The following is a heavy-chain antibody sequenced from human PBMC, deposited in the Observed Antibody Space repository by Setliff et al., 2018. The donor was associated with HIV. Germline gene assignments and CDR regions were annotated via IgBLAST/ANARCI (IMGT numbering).Heavy chain of an antibody. V-gene: IGHV3-30*02. CDR3: VKEAYSNTWNYYYYIDV. CDR1: GFTFSSYE. D-gene: IGHD6-13*01. CDR2: IWHDGSNE. J-gene: IGHJ6*03. Sequence: PGGSLRLSCAASGFTFSSYEMNWVRQAPGKGLEWVAVIWHDGSNENYADYVKGRFTISRDNSKNTLYLQMSSLRVDDTAVYYCVKEAYSNTWNYYYYIDVWGKGTTVTVSS.